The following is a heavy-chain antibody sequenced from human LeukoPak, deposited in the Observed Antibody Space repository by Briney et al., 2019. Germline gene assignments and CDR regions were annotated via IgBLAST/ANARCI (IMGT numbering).Heavy chain of an antibody. Sequence: GGSLRLSCAASGFTFSSYWISWVRQAPGKGLEWVANIKQDGSEKYYVDSVEGRFTISRDNAKNSLYLQMNSLRAEDTAVYYCAELGITMIGGVWGKGTTVTISS. J-gene: IGHJ6*04. CDR1: GFTFSSYW. CDR2: IKQDGSEK. D-gene: IGHD3-10*02. CDR3: AELGITMIGGV. V-gene: IGHV3-7*01.